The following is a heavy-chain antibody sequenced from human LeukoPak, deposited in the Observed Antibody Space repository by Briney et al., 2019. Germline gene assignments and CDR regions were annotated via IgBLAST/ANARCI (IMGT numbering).Heavy chain of an antibody. Sequence: QAGGSLRLSCAASGFTFSSYAMHWVRQAPGKGLEWVAVISYDGSNKYYADSVKGRFTISRDNSKNTLYLQMNSLRAEDTAVYYCAKYPPGGDYGFDYWGQGTLVTVSS. CDR1: GFTFSSYA. CDR2: ISYDGSNK. CDR3: AKYPPGGDYGFDY. V-gene: IGHV3-30-3*02. J-gene: IGHJ4*02. D-gene: IGHD4-17*01.